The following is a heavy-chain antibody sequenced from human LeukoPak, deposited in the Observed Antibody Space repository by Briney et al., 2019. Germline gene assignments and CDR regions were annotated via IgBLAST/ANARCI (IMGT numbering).Heavy chain of an antibody. CDR2: IRQDGSEK. CDR3: ARATGSWFGELFLDY. Sequence: PGGSLRLSCAASGFTFSNYGMHWVRQAPGKGLEWVANIRQDGSEKYYVDSVKGRFTISRDNAKNSLYLQMNSLRAEDTAVYYCARATGSWFGELFLDYWGQGTLVTVSS. J-gene: IGHJ4*02. D-gene: IGHD3-10*01. CDR1: GFTFSNYG. V-gene: IGHV3-7*01.